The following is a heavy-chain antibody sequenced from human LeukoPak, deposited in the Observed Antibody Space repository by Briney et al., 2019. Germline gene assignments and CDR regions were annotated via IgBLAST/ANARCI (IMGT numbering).Heavy chain of an antibody. V-gene: IGHV3-23*01. Sequence: GGSLRLSCAASGFTFSSYAMSWVRQAPGKGLEWVSAISGSGGSTYYADSVEGRFTISRDNSKNTLYLQMNSLRAEDTAVYYCAKDKGDFWSGDNWGQGTLVTVSS. CDR2: ISGSGGST. CDR3: AKDKGDFWSGDN. J-gene: IGHJ4*02. D-gene: IGHD3-3*01. CDR1: GFTFSSYA.